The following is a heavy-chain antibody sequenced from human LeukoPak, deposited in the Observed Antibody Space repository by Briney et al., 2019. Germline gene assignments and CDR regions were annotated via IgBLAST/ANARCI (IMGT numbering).Heavy chain of an antibody. CDR3: AKDGGLWVSAHWGDS. J-gene: IGHJ4*02. CDR2: ITTGDGNT. D-gene: IGHD7-27*01. CDR1: GFTFSSYT. V-gene: IGHV3-23*01. Sequence: GGSLRLSCTASGFTFSSYTMTWVHQAPGKGLKWVSTITTGDGNTYYADSVKGRFTVSRDDSKNTLYLQMSSLRAEDTAVYYCAKDGGLWVSAHWGDSWGRGTLVTVSS.